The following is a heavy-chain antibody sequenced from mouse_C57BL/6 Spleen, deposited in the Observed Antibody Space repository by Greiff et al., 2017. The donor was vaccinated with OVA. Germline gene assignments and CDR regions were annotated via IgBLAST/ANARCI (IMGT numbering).Heavy chain of an antibody. Sequence: VQLQQSGAELVKPGASVKLSCKASGYTFTEYTIHWVKQRSGQGLEWIGWFYPGSGSIKYNEKFKDKATLTADKSSSPASMQLSSLTSDDYSGDSGARHDVYYWYFDVWGTGTTVTVSS. CDR2: FYPGSGSI. CDR1: GYTFTEYT. J-gene: IGHJ1*03. V-gene: IGHV1-62-2*01. CDR3: ARHDVYYWYFDV.